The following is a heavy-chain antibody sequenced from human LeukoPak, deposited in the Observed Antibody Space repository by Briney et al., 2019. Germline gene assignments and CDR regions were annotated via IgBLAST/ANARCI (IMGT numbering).Heavy chain of an antibody. J-gene: IGHJ4*02. Sequence: ASVKVSCKASGYTFTGYYMHWVRQAPGQGLEWMGWINPNSGGTNYAQKFQGRVTMTRDTSISTAYMELSRLRSDDTAVYYCARDPYNWNCLDYWGQGTLVTVSS. V-gene: IGHV1-2*02. CDR3: ARDPYNWNCLDY. D-gene: IGHD1-7*01. CDR2: INPNSGGT. CDR1: GYTFTGYY.